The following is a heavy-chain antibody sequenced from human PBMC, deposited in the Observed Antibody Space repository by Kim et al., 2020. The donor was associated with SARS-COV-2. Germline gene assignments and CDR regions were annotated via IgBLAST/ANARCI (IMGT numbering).Heavy chain of an antibody. D-gene: IGHD3-22*01. Sequence: SETLSLTCAVYGGSFSGYYWSWIRQPPGKGLEWIGEINHSGSTNYNPSLKSRVTISVDTSKNQFSLKLSSVTAADTAVYYCARGAWGPRWLLLNWGQGTLVTVSS. CDR2: INHSGST. V-gene: IGHV4-34*01. J-gene: IGHJ4*02. CDR3: ARGAWGPRWLLLN. CDR1: GGSFSGYY.